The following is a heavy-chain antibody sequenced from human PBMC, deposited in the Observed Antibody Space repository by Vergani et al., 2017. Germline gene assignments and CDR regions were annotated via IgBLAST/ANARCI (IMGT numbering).Heavy chain of an antibody. D-gene: IGHD6-13*01. CDR2: IYYSGST. V-gene: IGHV4-39*07. CDR3: RVIAAATMSPFDI. Sequence: QLQLQESGPGLVKPSETLSLTCTVSGGSISSSSYYWGWIRQPPGKGLEWIGSIYYSGSTYYNPSLKSRLTISVDTSKNQFSLKLSSVTAADTAVYYCRVIAAATMSPFDIWGQGTMVTVSS. J-gene: IGHJ3*02. CDR1: GGSISSSSYY.